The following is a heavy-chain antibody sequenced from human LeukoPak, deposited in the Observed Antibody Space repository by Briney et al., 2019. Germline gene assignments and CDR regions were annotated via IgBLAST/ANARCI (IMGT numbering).Heavy chain of an antibody. V-gene: IGHV4-59*08. Sequence: PSETLSLTCTVSGGSISSYYWSWIRQPPGKGLDWIGNIYYSGSTNYNPSLKSRVTISVDTSKNQFSLKLSSVTAADTAVYYCARARPPEYYDSSGPFDYWGQGTLVTVSS. J-gene: IGHJ4*02. D-gene: IGHD3-22*01. CDR3: ARARPPEYYDSSGPFDY. CDR2: IYYSGST. CDR1: GGSISSYY.